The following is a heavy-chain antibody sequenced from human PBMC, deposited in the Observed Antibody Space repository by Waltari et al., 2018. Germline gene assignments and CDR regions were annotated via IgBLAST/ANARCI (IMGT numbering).Heavy chain of an antibody. CDR1: GYSISRYFY. D-gene: IGHD5-18*01. CDR2: VYHREST. V-gene: IGHV4-38-2*02. CDR3: AGLRGFNYAFEP. J-gene: IGHJ5*02. Sequence: QVQLQESGPGLVKPSGTLSLTCSVSGYSISRYFYWGWIRQPPGKGLEWIATVYHRESTYYNPSLMSRLTLSVDTSNNQFSLNLRSVTAADTAVYYCAGLRGFNYAFEPWGRGALVTVSS.